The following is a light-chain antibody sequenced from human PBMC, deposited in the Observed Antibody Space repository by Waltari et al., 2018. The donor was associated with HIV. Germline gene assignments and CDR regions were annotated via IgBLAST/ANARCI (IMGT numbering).Light chain of an antibody. V-gene: IGLV3-1*01. Sequence: SYELKQPPSVSVSPGQTANITCSGDKLGDIYVCWYQQRPGQSPVLVMYQDSKRPSGIPGRFSGSNSGNSATLTISVTHAMDAADYYCQAWDSWDFVGGTKLTVL. J-gene: IGLJ2*01. CDR1: KLGDIY. CDR3: QAWDSWD. CDR2: QDS.